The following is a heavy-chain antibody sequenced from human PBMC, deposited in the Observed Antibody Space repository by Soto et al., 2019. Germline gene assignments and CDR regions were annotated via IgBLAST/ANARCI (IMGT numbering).Heavy chain of an antibody. V-gene: IGHV3-23*01. J-gene: IGHJ4*02. CDR3: AKVLQYCSGAGCYLFDY. Sequence: PGGSLRLSCAASGFTFSSYAMSWVRQAPGKGLEWVSAISGSGGSTYYADSVKGRFTISRDNSKNTLYLQMDSLRAEDTAVYYCAKVLQYCSGAGCYLFDYWGQGTLVTVS. CDR2: ISGSGGST. CDR1: GFTFSSYA. D-gene: IGHD2-15*01.